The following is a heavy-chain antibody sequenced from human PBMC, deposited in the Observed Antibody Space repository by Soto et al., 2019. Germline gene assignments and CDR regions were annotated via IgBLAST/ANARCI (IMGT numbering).Heavy chain of an antibody. D-gene: IGHD3-22*01. J-gene: IGHJ3*02. Sequence: SWIRQSPGKGLEWIGYVYYSGSTNYNPSLKSRVTISVDTSKNQFSLKLSSVTAADTAVYYCARGYYDTSGQSNTFDIWGQGTMVTVSS. CDR3: ARGYYDTSGQSNTFDI. V-gene: IGHV4-59*01. CDR2: VYYSGST.